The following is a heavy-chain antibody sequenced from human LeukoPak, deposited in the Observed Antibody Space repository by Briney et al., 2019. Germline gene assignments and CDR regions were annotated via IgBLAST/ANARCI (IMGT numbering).Heavy chain of an antibody. CDR1: GFTLDDYA. V-gene: IGHV3-9*01. Sequence: SLRLSCAASGFTLDDYAMNWVRQAPGKGLEGVSGIRWNSGSIGCADSVKGRFTISRDNAKNSLYLQMNSLRAEDTALYYCAKDIRDGYNPYYYYYGMDVWGQGTTVTVSS. J-gene: IGHJ6*02. CDR2: IRWNSGSI. D-gene: IGHD5-24*01. CDR3: AKDIRDGYNPYYYYYGMDV.